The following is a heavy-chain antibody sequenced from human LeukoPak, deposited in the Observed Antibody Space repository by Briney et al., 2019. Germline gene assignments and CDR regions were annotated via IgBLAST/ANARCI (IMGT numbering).Heavy chain of an antibody. D-gene: IGHD6-13*01. Sequence: ASVKVSCKASGYSSTNYGISWVRQAPGQGLEWMGWIHIYRGNTNYAQKFQGRVTMTADTSTTTVYMEVRGLRSDDTAMYYCARDVGITVADSFDPWGQGTLVTVSS. CDR1: GYSSTNYG. CDR2: IHIYRGNT. V-gene: IGHV1-18*01. J-gene: IGHJ5*02. CDR3: ARDVGITVADSFDP.